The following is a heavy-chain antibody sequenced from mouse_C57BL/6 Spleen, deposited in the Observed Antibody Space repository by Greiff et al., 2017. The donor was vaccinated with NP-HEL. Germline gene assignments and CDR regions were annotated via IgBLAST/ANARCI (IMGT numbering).Heavy chain of an antibody. CDR2: IYPRSGNT. J-gene: IGHJ1*03. CDR3: ARSGYGSTYWYFDV. Sequence: LVESGAELARPGASVKLSCKASGYTFTSYGISWVKQRTGQGLEWIGEIYPRSGNTYYNEKFKGKATLTADKSSSTAYMELRSLTSEDSAVYFCARSGYGSTYWYFDVWGTGTTVTASS. CDR1: GYTFTSYG. D-gene: IGHD1-1*01. V-gene: IGHV1-81*01.